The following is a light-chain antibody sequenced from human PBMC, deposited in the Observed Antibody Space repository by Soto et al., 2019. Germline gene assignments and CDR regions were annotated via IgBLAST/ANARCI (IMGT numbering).Light chain of an antibody. CDR2: GAS. J-gene: IGKJ3*01. CDR3: QQYRSPIFP. Sequence: EIVLTQSPGTLSLSPGERATLSCRASQSVSSSYLAWYQQKPGQAPRLLIYGASSRATGIPDRFSGSGSGTDFTLTISRLEPEDFAVYYCQQYRSPIFPFGPGTKVDIK. V-gene: IGKV3-20*01. CDR1: QSVSSSY.